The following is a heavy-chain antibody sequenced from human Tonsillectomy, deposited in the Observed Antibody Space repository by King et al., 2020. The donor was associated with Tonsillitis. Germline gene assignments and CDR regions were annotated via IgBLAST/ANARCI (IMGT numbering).Heavy chain of an antibody. Sequence: VQLVESGGGLVQPGGSLRLSCAASGFTFSSYAMSWVRQSPGKGLEWVSAISGRGGSTFYADSGKGRFTISRDNSKNTLYLQMDSLRAEDTAVYFCAKDITALTFDYWGQGTLVTVSS. V-gene: IGHV3-23*04. CDR2: ISGRGGST. J-gene: IGHJ4*02. CDR3: AKDITALTFDY. CDR1: GFTFSSYA. D-gene: IGHD6-6*01.